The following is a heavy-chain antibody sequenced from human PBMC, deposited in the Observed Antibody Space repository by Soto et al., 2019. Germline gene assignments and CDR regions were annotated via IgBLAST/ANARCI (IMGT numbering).Heavy chain of an antibody. J-gene: IGHJ4*02. Sequence: QVQLQESGPGLVKPSGTLSLTCAVSGVSISSTNWWSWVRQPPGKGLEWIGEIYHSGSTNSNPSLKSRVTISVEKSENQFSLKLTSVTAADTAVYYCARVFGSGSLTLDYWGRGTLVTVSS. CDR1: GVSISSTNW. CDR2: IYHSGST. D-gene: IGHD3-10*01. CDR3: ARVFGSGSLTLDY. V-gene: IGHV4-4*02.